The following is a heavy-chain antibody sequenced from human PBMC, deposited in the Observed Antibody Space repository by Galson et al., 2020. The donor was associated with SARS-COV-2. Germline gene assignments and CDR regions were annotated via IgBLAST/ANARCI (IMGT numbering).Heavy chain of an antibody. CDR3: ARTPEILASYYYMDV. J-gene: IGHJ6*03. D-gene: IGHD1-26*01. CDR2: INRHRAYI. Sequence: GESLKISCAASGFNLSDYSMNWVRQAPGKGLEWVSSINRHRAYIYYADSVKGRFTISRDNAKNSLFLHMNSLRAEDTAIYYCARTPEILASYYYMDVWGKGTTVTISS. V-gene: IGHV3-21*01. CDR1: GFNLSDYS.